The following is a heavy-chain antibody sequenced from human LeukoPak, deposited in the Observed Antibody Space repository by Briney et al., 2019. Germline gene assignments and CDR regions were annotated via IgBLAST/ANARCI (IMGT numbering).Heavy chain of an antibody. CDR2: ISGSGGST. Sequence: GGSLRLSCAASGFTFSNYALTWVRQAPGKGLEWVSTISGSGGSTSYADSVKGRFTISRDNSKEMVFLQMNSLRAEDTAVYYCAKSDSGWFQPYFDYWGQGTLVTVSS. CDR1: GFTFSNYA. J-gene: IGHJ4*02. CDR3: AKSDSGWFQPYFDY. V-gene: IGHV3-23*01. D-gene: IGHD6-19*01.